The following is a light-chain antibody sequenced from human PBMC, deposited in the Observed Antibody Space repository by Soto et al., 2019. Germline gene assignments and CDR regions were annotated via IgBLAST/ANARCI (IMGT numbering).Light chain of an antibody. V-gene: IGLV2-11*01. CDR2: DVS. CDR3: CSYAGSYTHV. Sequence: QSVLTQPRSVSGSPGQSVTISCTGTSSDGGGYNYVSWYQQHPGKAPKLMIYDVSKRPSGVPDRFSGSKSGNTASLTISGLQAEDEADYYCCSYAGSYTHVFGTGTKVTVL. J-gene: IGLJ1*01. CDR1: SSDGGGYNY.